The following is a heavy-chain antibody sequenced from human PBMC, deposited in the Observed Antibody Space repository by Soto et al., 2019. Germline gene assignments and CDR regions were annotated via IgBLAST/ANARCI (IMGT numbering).Heavy chain of an antibody. D-gene: IGHD7-27*01. Sequence: GGSLRLSCAASGFTFSSYSMNWVRQAPGKGLEWVSYISSSSSTLSYACSVKGRLTISRDNAKNSLYLRMNSLRAEDTAVYYCARELGIVRAFDIWGQGTMVTVSS. CDR1: GFTFSSYS. J-gene: IGHJ3*02. CDR2: ISSSSSTL. CDR3: ARELGIVRAFDI. V-gene: IGHV3-48*04.